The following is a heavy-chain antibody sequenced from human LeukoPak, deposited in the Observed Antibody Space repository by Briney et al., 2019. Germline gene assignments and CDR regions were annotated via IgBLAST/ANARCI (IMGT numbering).Heavy chain of an antibody. CDR1: GFTFSSYA. J-gene: IGHJ6*03. CDR2: ISVSGGST. V-gene: IGHV3-23*01. Sequence: PGGSLRLSCAASGFTFSSYAMNWVRRAPGKGLEWVSSISVSGGSTYYADSVKGRFTISRDNSKNTLYLQMNSLRAEDTAVYYCVTYKGKVRGVTIYYYYYMDVWGKGTTVTISS. CDR3: VTYKGKVRGVTIYYYYYMDV. D-gene: IGHD3-10*01.